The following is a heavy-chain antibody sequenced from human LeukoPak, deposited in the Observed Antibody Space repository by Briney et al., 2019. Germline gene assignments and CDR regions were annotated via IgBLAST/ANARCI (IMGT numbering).Heavy chain of an antibody. D-gene: IGHD6-19*01. CDR1: GGTFSSYA. J-gene: IGHJ4*02. CDR2: IIPIFGTA. CDR3: ARDLTSRAVAGISGVSDY. Sequence: KVSCKASGGTFSSYAISWVRQAPGQGLEWMGGIIPIFGTANYAQKLQGRVTMTTDTSTSTAYMELRSLRSDDTAVYYCARDLTSRAVAGISGVSDYWGQGTLVTVSS. V-gene: IGHV1-69*05.